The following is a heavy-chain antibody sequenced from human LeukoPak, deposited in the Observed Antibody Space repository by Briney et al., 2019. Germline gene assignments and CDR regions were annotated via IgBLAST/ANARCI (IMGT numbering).Heavy chain of an antibody. D-gene: IGHD2-2*01. V-gene: IGHV3-30*18. J-gene: IGHJ4*02. CDR1: GFTFSSYG. CDR3: AKDLGIVEVPAAIDY. CDR2: ISYDGSNK. Sequence: GRSLRLSCAASGFTFSSYGMHWVRQAPGKGLEWVAVISYDGSNKYYADSVKGRFTISRDNSKNTLYLQMNSLRAEDTAVYYCAKDLGIVEVPAAIDYWGQGTLVTVSS.